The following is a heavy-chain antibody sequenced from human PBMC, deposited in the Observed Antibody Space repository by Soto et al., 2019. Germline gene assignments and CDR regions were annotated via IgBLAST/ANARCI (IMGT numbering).Heavy chain of an antibody. CDR1: GFTFSTYT. CDR3: ARVVDYYDPYYYGMDV. V-gene: IGHV3-21*01. J-gene: IGHJ6*02. Sequence: PGGSLRLSCAASGFTFSTYTMNWVRQAPGKGLEWVSSISSSSSYRYYTDSVKGRFTISRDNAKNSLYLQMNSLRAEDTAVYYFARVVDYYDPYYYGMDVWGQGTTVTVSS. CDR2: ISSSSSYR. D-gene: IGHD3-22*01.